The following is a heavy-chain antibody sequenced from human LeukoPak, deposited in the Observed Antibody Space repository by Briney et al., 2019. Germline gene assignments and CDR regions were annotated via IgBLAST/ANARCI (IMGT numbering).Heavy chain of an antibody. CDR1: GYTFTGYY. J-gene: IGHJ6*03. CDR3: ARIGMTTVTPILGASPAGYYYYMDV. Sequence: ASVKVSCKASGYTFTGYYMHWVRQATGQGLEWMGWMNPNSGNTGYAQKFQGRVTMTRNTSISTAYMELSSLRSEDTAVYYCARIGMTTVTPILGASPAGYYYYMDVWGKGTTVTISS. V-gene: IGHV1-8*02. D-gene: IGHD4-11*01. CDR2: MNPNSGNT.